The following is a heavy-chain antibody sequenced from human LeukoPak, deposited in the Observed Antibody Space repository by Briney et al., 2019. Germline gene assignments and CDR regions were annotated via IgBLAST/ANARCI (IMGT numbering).Heavy chain of an antibody. D-gene: IGHD3-3*01. V-gene: IGHV4-30-4*08. CDR2: IYYSGRT. CDR1: AGSISSGEYY. J-gene: IGHJ6*03. CDR3: ARYYDFLSYMDV. Sequence: SQTLSLTCTVSAGSISSGEYYWSWIRQPPGKGLEWIGYIYYSGRTYFNPSLKSRLAITVDTSKNQFSLKLNSVTAADTAVYYCARYYDFLSYMDVWGKGTTVTVSS.